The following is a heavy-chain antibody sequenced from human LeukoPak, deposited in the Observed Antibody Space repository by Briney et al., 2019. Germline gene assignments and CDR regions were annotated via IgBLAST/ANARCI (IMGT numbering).Heavy chain of an antibody. CDR3: ARALTYFDL. J-gene: IGHJ5*01. Sequence: GGSLRLSCAGSGFTFSAHWMHWVRQGPGKGLVWVARITHEGGDANYADSVKGRFTISRDNANKELYLEMNSLTADDTGVYYCARALTYFDLWGQGTLVTVSS. CDR2: ITHEGGDA. CDR1: GFTFSAHW. V-gene: IGHV3-74*01.